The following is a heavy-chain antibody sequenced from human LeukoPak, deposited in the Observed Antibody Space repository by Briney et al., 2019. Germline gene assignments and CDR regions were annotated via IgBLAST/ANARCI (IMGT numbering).Heavy chain of an antibody. CDR3: AKDSDSSSWSGDFKQFDP. CDR2: ISDSGSRA. Sequence: LGGSLRLSCAASGFTFSTYAMSWVRQAPGKGLEWVSAISDSGSRAYYADSVRGRFTISRDNSKNMLYLQMNSVRAEDTAVYYCAKDSDSSSWSGDFKQFDPWGQGTLVTVSS. J-gene: IGHJ5*02. CDR1: GFTFSTYA. D-gene: IGHD6-13*01. V-gene: IGHV3-23*01.